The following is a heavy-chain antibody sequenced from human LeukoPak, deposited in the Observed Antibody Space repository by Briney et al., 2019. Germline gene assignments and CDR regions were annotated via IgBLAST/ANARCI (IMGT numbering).Heavy chain of an antibody. V-gene: IGHV4-4*07. CDR2: IYTSGST. Sequence: SETLSLTCAVYGGPFSGYYWSWIRQPAGKGLEWIGRIYTSGSTNYNPSLKSRVTMSVDTSKNQFSLKLSSVTAADTAVYYCARDRYPGIAVAAMNWFDPWGQGTLVTVSS. J-gene: IGHJ5*02. CDR1: GGPFSGYY. D-gene: IGHD6-19*01. CDR3: ARDRYPGIAVAAMNWFDP.